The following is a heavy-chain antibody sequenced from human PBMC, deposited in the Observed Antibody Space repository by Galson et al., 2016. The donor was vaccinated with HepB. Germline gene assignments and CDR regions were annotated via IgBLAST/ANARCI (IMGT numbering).Heavy chain of an antibody. CDR3: RGGAPTISNCSGGSCQYYLDY. Sequence: SLRLSCAASGFTFSSYWMHWVRQAPGKGLVWVSRINSDGSSTSYADSVKGRFTISRDNAKNTLYLQMKSLRAEDTAVYYCRGGAPTISNCSGGSCQYYLDYWGQGTLVTVSS. V-gene: IGHV3-74*01. J-gene: IGHJ4*02. CDR2: INSDGSST. D-gene: IGHD2-15*01. CDR1: GFTFSSYW.